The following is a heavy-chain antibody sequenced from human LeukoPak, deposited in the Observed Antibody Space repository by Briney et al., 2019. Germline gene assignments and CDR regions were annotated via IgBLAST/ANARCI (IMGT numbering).Heavy chain of an antibody. CDR2: IYTSGST. D-gene: IGHD3-10*01. CDR3: AREVGAGLLWFGESPYFDY. CDR1: GGSISSYY. V-gene: IGHV4-4*07. J-gene: IGHJ4*02. Sequence: SETLSLTCTVSGGSISSYYWSWIRQPAGKELEWIGRIYTSGSTNYNPSLKSRVTMSVDTSKNQFSLKLSSVTAADTAVYYCAREVGAGLLWFGESPYFDYWGQGTLVTVSS.